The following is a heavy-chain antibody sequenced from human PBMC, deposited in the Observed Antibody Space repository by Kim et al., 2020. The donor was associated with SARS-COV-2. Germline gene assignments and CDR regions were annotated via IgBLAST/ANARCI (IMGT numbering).Heavy chain of an antibody. CDR3: ARAVPFWPRGLLPPIRWFDP. Sequence: SETLSLTCTVSGGSISRYNWSWIRQRQGKGLEWIGFIYYSGSTNYNPSLTSRVTISVDTSKNQFSLKLSSVTAADTAVYYCARAVPFWPRGLLPPIRWFDPWGQGTLVTVSS. J-gene: IGHJ5*02. D-gene: IGHD3-22*01. V-gene: IGHV4-59*12. CDR2: IYYSGST. CDR1: GGSISRYN.